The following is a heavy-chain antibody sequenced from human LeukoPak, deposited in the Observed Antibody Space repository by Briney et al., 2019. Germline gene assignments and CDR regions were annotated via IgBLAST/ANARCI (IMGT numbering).Heavy chain of an antibody. Sequence: SETLSLTCTVSGGSISSYYWSWIRQPPGKGLEWIGYIYYSGSTNYNPSLKSRVTISVDTSKNQFSLKLSSVTAADTAVYYCARAGYDSSGCFDYWGQGTLVTVSS. D-gene: IGHD3-22*01. CDR2: IYYSGST. CDR1: GGSISSYY. V-gene: IGHV4-59*01. CDR3: ARAGYDSSGCFDY. J-gene: IGHJ4*02.